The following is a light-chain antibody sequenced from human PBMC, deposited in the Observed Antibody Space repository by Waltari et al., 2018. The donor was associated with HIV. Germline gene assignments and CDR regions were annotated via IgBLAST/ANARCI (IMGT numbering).Light chain of an antibody. Sequence: QSALTQPASVSGSPGQSITISCTGTSSYVGGYNYVSWYQHHPGKAPKLMIYDVINRPSGVSNRFSGAKSGNTASLTISGLQAEDEADYYCSSYTSRSVLFGGGTKLTVL. CDR1: SSYVGGYNY. V-gene: IGLV2-14*03. CDR3: SSYTSRSVL. CDR2: DVI. J-gene: IGLJ2*01.